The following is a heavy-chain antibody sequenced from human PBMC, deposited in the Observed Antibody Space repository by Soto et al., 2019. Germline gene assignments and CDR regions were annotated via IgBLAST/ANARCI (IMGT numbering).Heavy chain of an antibody. CDR3: ARSAPGTAAMPAFTFDY. J-gene: IGHJ4*02. V-gene: IGHV3-30-3*01. D-gene: IGHD2-2*01. CDR1: GFTFSSYA. Sequence: QVQLVESGGGVVQPGRSLRLSCAASGFTFSSYAMHWVRQAPGKGLEWVAVISYDGSNKYYADSVKGRFTISRDNSKNXLDLQMNSMRAEDTAVYYCARSAPGTAAMPAFTFDYWGQGTLVTVSS. CDR2: ISYDGSNK.